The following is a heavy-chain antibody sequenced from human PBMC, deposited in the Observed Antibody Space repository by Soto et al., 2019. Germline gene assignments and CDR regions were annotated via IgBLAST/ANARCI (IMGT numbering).Heavy chain of an antibody. CDR1: GFTFSSYA. Sequence: GGSLRLSCAASGFTFSSYAMSWVRQAPGKGLEWVSAIGGSGASTYYADSVQGRFTISRDNSENTVYLQMNSLRAEDTAVYYCAKGQLEGWSDYYSSTEYNWFDPWGQGTLVTVSS. CDR2: IGGSGAST. V-gene: IGHV3-23*01. CDR3: AKGQLEGWSDYYSSTEYNWFDP. J-gene: IGHJ5*02. D-gene: IGHD3-3*01.